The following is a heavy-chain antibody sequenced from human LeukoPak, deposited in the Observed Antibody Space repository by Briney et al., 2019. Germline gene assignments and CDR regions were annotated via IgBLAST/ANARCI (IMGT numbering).Heavy chain of an antibody. CDR3: AREKTIWYYYGSGSSQQYYFDY. CDR1: GGTFSSYA. CDR2: INAGNGNT. J-gene: IGHJ4*02. V-gene: IGHV1-3*03. D-gene: IGHD3-10*01. Sequence: RASVKVSCKASGGTFSSYAISWVRQAPGQGLEWMGWINAGNGNTKYSQEFQGRVTITRDTSASTAYMELSSLRSEDMAVYYCAREKTIWYYYGSGSSQQYYFDYWGQGTLVTVSS.